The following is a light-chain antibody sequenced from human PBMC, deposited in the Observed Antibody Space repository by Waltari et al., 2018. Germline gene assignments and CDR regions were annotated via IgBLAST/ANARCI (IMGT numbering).Light chain of an antibody. CDR1: QNVETDG. V-gene: IGKV3-20*01. CDR2: AAS. J-gene: IGKJ3*01. Sequence: VLTQSPGTLSLSPGERATLSCRAGQNVETDGIAWYQRKPGQAPKLLIYAASNRATDTPDRFSGSGSGTDFNLTISRLEPEDFALYYCHQYGNTPPTFGPGTNVEI. CDR3: HQYGNTPPT.